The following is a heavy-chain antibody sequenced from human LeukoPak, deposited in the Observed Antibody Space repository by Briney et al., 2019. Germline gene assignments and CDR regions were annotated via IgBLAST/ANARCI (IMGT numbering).Heavy chain of an antibody. D-gene: IGHD3-22*01. Sequence: SETLSLTCTVSGGPISSSSYYWGWIRQPPGKGLEWIGSIYYSGSTYYNPSLKSRVTISVDTSKNQFSLKLSSVTAADTAVYYCARRDSYSSGYYYFDYWGQGTLVTVSS. J-gene: IGHJ4*02. CDR2: IYYSGST. CDR1: GGPISSSSYY. CDR3: ARRDSYSSGYYYFDY. V-gene: IGHV4-39*01.